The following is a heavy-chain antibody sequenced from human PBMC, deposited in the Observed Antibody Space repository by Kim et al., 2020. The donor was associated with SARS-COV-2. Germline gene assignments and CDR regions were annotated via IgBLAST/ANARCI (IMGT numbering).Heavy chain of an antibody. Sequence: ASVKVSCKASGYTFTSYAMHWVRQAPGQRLEWMGWINAGNGNTKYSQKFQGRVTITRDTSASTAYMELSSLRSEDTAVYYCARDGGWVVPAATYYFDYWGQGTLVTVSS. CDR1: GYTFTSYA. CDR3: ARDGGWVVPAATYYFDY. CDR2: INAGNGNT. V-gene: IGHV1-3*01. D-gene: IGHD2-2*01. J-gene: IGHJ4*02.